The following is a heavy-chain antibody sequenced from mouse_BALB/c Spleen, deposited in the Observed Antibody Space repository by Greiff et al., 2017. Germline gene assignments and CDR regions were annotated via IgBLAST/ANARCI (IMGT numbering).Heavy chain of an antibody. Sequence: QVQLKQSGPGLVAPSQSLSITCTVSGFSLTSYGVHWVRQPPGKGLEWLGVIWAGGSTNYNSALMSRLSISKDNSKSQVFLKMNSLQTDDTAMYYCARGNGDPAWFAYWGQGTLVTVSA. CDR2: IWAGGST. CDR3: ARGNGDPAWFAY. D-gene: IGHD4-1*01. V-gene: IGHV2-9*02. J-gene: IGHJ3*01. CDR1: GFSLTSYG.